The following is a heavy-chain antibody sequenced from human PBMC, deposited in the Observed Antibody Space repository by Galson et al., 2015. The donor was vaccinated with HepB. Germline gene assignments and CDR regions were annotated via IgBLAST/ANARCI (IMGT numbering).Heavy chain of an antibody. CDR2: IYYSGST. Sequence: ETLSLTCTVSGGSISSYYWSWIRQPPGKGLEWIGYIYYSGSTNYNPSLKSRVTISVDTSKNQFSLKLSSVTAADTAVYYCARDTGYVAVAGNYYYYGMDVWGQGTTVTVSS. V-gene: IGHV4-59*01. D-gene: IGHD6-19*01. J-gene: IGHJ6*02. CDR1: GGSISSYY. CDR3: ARDTGYVAVAGNYYYYGMDV.